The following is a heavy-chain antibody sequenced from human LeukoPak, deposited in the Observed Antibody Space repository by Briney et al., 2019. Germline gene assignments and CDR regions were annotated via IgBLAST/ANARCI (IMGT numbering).Heavy chain of an antibody. CDR1: TLTFSTYW. J-gene: IGHJ4*02. V-gene: IGHV3-7*01. CDR3: ARDPGFSSFDY. CDR2: INQDGSVN. D-gene: IGHD3-3*02. Sequence: PGGSLRLSCAASTLTFSTYWMTWVRQTPGKGLEFVANINQDGSVNNYVGSVKGRFTISRDNAKNSLYLQMNSLRADDTAVYYCARDPGFSSFDYWGQGTLVTVSS.